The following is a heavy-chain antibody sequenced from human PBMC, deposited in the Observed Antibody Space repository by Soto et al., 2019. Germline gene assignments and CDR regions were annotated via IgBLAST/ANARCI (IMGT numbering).Heavy chain of an antibody. Sequence: APVKVSCKASGYTFTSYGISWVRQAPGQGLEWMGWISAYNGNTNYAQKLQGRVTMTTDTSTSTAYMELRSLRSDDTAVYYCARDKAVVVVADYWGQGTLVTVSS. D-gene: IGHD2-15*01. CDR3: ARDKAVVVVADY. CDR2: ISAYNGNT. CDR1: GYTFTSYG. J-gene: IGHJ4*02. V-gene: IGHV1-18*01.